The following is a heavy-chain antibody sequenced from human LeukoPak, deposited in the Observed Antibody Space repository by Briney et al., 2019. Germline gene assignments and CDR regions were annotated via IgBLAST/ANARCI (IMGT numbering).Heavy chain of an antibody. Sequence: GESLQISCKGSGYSFTSYWIGWVRQMPGKGLEWMGIIYPGDSDTRYSPSFQGQVTISADKSISTAYLQWSSLKASDTAMYYCARQDDFWSGYYGFDPWGQGTLVTVSS. CDR3: ARQDDFWSGYYGFDP. CDR2: IYPGDSDT. J-gene: IGHJ5*02. D-gene: IGHD3-3*01. CDR1: GYSFTSYW. V-gene: IGHV5-51*01.